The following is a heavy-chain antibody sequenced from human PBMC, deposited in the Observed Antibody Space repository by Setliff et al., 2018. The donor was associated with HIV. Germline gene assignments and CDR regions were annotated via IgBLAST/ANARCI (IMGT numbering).Heavy chain of an antibody. CDR2: IYSDGRT. CDR1: GFTLSSSH. CDR3: ARVALIRAFDWLPRGGFDP. V-gene: IGHV3-53*01. D-gene: IGHD3-9*01. J-gene: IGHJ5*02. Sequence: PGGSLRLSCAASGFTLSSSHMTWVRQAPGKGLEWVSFIYSDGRTHYADSVKGLFTLSRDNSKNVMHLQMNGLRPEDTAVYYCARVALIRAFDWLPRGGFDPWGQGTLVTVSS.